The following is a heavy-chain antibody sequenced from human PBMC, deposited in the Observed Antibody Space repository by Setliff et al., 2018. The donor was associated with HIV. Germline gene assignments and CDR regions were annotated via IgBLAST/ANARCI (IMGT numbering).Heavy chain of an antibody. CDR1: GGTFSSYA. CDR2: IIPILGIA. V-gene: IGHV1-69*10. D-gene: IGHD6-19*01. J-gene: IGHJ4*02. CDR3: ARAVSGWYARKPSIDY. Sequence: VASVKVSCKASGGTFSSYAISWVRQAPGQGLEWMGGIIPILGIANYAQKFQGRVTITADKSTSTAYMELSSLRSEDTAVYYCARAVSGWYARKPSIDYWGQGTLVTVSS.